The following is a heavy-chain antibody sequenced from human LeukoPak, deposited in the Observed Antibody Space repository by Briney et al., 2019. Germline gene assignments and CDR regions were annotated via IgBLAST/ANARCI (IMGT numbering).Heavy chain of an antibody. CDR3: AREGEIGYDLSDY. J-gene: IGHJ4*02. Sequence: ASVKVSCKASGYTFTNYYMNWVRQAPVPGLELMGIINPSGGSTSYAQEFQGRVTVTRDTSTSTVYMELSSLRSEDTAMYYCAREGEIGYDLSDYWGQGTLVTVSS. V-gene: IGHV1-46*01. CDR2: INPSGGST. CDR1: GYTFTNYY. D-gene: IGHD5-12*01.